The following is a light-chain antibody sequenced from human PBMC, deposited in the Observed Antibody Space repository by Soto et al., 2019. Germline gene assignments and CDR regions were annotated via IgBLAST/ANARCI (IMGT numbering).Light chain of an antibody. CDR2: GAS. CDR3: QQYGSSPYT. CDR1: QSVSSSY. Sequence: EIVLTQSPCALSLSPGERATLSCRASQSVSSSYLAWYQQKPGQAPRLLIYGASSRATGIPDRFSGSGSGTDFTLTISRLEPEDFAVYYCQQYGSSPYTFGQGTKVDI. J-gene: IGKJ1*01. V-gene: IGKV3-20*01.